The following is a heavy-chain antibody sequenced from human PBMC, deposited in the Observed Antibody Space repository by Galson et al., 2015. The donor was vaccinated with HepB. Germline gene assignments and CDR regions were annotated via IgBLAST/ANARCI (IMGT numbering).Heavy chain of an antibody. CDR2: ISSSSSYI. J-gene: IGHJ3*02. D-gene: IGHD2-2*01. CDR3: AKSVPAASLTDAFDI. Sequence: SLRLSCAASGFTFSSYSMNWVRQAPGKGLEWVSSISSSSSYIYYADSVKGRFTISRDNAKNSLYLQMNSLRAEDTAVYYCAKSVPAASLTDAFDIWGQGTMVTVSS. CDR1: GFTFSSYS. V-gene: IGHV3-21*01.